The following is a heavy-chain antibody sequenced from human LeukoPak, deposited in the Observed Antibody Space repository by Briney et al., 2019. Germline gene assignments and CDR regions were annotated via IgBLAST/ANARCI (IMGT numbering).Heavy chain of an antibody. CDR1: GFTFSSYG. CDR3: AKDVGYSGYDCPDY. CDR2: IWYDGSNK. J-gene: IGHJ4*02. Sequence: GRSLRLSCAASGFTFSSYGMHWVRQAPGKGLEWVAVIWYDGSNKYYADSVKGRFTISRDNSKNTLYLQMNSLRAEDTAVYYCAKDVGYSGYDCPDYWGQGTLVTVSS. D-gene: IGHD5-12*01. V-gene: IGHV3-33*06.